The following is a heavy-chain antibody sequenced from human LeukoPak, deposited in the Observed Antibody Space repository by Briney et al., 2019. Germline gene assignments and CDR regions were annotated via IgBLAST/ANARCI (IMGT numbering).Heavy chain of an antibody. V-gene: IGHV3-23*01. CDR3: ARDDGNGMDV. J-gene: IGHJ6*02. CDR1: GFTFSSYA. CDR2: ISGSGGST. Sequence: PGGSLRLSCAASGFTFSSYAMSWVRQAPGKGLEWVSAISGSGGSTYYADSVKGRFTISRDNSKNTLYLQMNSLRPEDTAVYYCARDDGNGMDVWGQGTTVTVSS.